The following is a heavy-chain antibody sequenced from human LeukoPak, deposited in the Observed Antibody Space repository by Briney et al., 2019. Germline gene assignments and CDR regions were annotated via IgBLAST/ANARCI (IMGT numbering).Heavy chain of an antibody. CDR1: GYSFTGYY. CDR3: ARVNKMRWGILMGFDP. J-gene: IGHJ5*02. D-gene: IGHD3-16*01. CDR2: INPNSEVT. Sequence: ASVKLSCKASGYSFTGYYIHWVRQAPAQGLEWISWINPNSEVTNYAQKIHDMATMTRDTSISTSSMQLSRLRSDDTAVYYCARVNKMRWGILMGFDPWGQGALVTVSS. V-gene: IGHV1-2*02.